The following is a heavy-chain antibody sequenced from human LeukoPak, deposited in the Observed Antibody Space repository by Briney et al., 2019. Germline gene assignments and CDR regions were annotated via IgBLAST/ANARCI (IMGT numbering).Heavy chain of an antibody. Sequence: GGSLRLSCAASRFTFSSYSMNWVRQAPGKGLEWVSYISSSSSTIYYADSVKGRFTISRDNAKNSLYLQTNSLRAEDTAVYYCARDSFWGSGSYSDAFDIWGQGTMVTVSS. CDR1: RFTFSSYS. V-gene: IGHV3-48*04. CDR2: ISSSSSTI. J-gene: IGHJ3*02. CDR3: ARDSFWGSGSYSDAFDI. D-gene: IGHD3-10*01.